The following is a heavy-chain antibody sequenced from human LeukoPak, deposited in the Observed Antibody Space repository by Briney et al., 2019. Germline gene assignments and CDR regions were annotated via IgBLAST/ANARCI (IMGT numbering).Heavy chain of an antibody. CDR1: GYTFTSYG. CDR3: ARAGYCSSTSCQWVPLV. CDR2: ISAYSGNT. Sequence: ASVKVSCKASGYTFTSYGISWVRQAPGQGLEWMGWISAYSGNTNYAQKLQGRVTMTTDTSTSTAYMELRSLRSDDTAVYYCARAGYCSSTSCQWVPLVWGQGTTVTVSS. J-gene: IGHJ6*02. V-gene: IGHV1-18*04. D-gene: IGHD2-2*03.